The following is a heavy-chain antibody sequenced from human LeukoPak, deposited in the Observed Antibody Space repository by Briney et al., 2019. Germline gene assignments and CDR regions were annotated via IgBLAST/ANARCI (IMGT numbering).Heavy chain of an antibody. CDR2: ISYDGSNK. Sequence: PGRSLRLSCAASGFTFSSYGMHWVRQAPGKGLEWVAVISYDGSNKYYADSVKGRFTISRDNSKNTLYLQMNSLRAEDTAVYYCAKSPDSSGWTYYYYYGMDVWGQGTTVTVSS. V-gene: IGHV3-30*18. J-gene: IGHJ6*02. D-gene: IGHD6-19*01. CDR1: GFTFSSYG. CDR3: AKSPDSSGWTYYYYYGMDV.